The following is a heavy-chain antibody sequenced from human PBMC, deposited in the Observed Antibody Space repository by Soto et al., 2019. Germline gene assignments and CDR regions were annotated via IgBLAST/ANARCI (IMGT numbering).Heavy chain of an antibody. CDR3: ARGRLLDYYYYYGMDV. D-gene: IGHD3-22*01. CDR2: IYYSGST. Sequence: LSLTCTVSGGSISSYYWGWIRQPPGKGLEWIGYIYYSGSTNYNPSLKSRVTISVDTSKNQFSLKLSSVTAADTAVYYCARGRLLDYYYYYGMDVWGQGTTVTVSS. V-gene: IGHV4-59*01. CDR1: GGSISSYY. J-gene: IGHJ6*02.